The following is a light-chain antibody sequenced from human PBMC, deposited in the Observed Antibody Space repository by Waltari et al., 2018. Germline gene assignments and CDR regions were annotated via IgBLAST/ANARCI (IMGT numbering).Light chain of an antibody. CDR2: KDK. CDR1: VLGKNS. V-gene: IGLV3-27*01. Sequence: YELTQPSSVSVYPGQTAPITCSGDVLGKNSGRWLQQKPGQAPVVVIDKDKERPPGIPERLSGSDSGTTVTLTITGDQLEDEADYYCYSTADNKWVYGGGTKLTVL. J-gene: IGLJ3*02. CDR3: YSTADNKWV.